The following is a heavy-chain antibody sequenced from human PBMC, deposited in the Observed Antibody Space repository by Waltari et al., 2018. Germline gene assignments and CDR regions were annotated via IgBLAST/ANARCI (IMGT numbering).Heavy chain of an antibody. D-gene: IGHD2-8*01. CDR2: IIPILGIA. V-gene: IGHV1-69*10. CDR3: ASYVSGLMAHNWFDP. J-gene: IGHJ5*02. Sequence: QVQLVQSGAEVKKPGSSVKVSCKASGGTFSSYAISWVRPAPGQGLEWMGGIIPILGIANDAQKFQGRVTITADKSTSTAYMELSSLRSEDTAVYYCASYVSGLMAHNWFDPWGQGTLVTVSS. CDR1: GGTFSSYA.